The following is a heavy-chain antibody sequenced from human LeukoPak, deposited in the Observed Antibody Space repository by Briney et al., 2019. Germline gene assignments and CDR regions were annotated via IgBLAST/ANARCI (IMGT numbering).Heavy chain of an antibody. D-gene: IGHD3-10*01. Sequence: SETLPLTCTVSGGSISSYYWGWIRQPPGKGLEWIGYIYYSGSTNYNPSLKSRVTISVDTSKNQFSLKLSSVTAADTAVYYCARESGSARGWSNWFDPWGQGTLVTVSS. CDR2: IYYSGST. CDR3: ARESGSARGWSNWFDP. J-gene: IGHJ5*02. V-gene: IGHV4-59*01. CDR1: GGSISSYY.